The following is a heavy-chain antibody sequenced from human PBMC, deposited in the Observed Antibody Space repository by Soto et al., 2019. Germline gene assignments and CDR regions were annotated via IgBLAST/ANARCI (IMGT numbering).Heavy chain of an antibody. CDR1: GFTFRSFT. CDR3: TRDASRDSSARGWFDP. CDR2: ISSNSAYI. V-gene: IGHV3-21*01. J-gene: IGHJ5*02. Sequence: LRLSCAASGFTFRSFTMNWVRQAPWKGLEWVSTISSNSAYIYYTDALRGRFTISRDNAKNSLHLQMNSLRAEDTAVYYCTRDASRDSSARGWFDPWGPGTLVTVSS. D-gene: IGHD6-13*01.